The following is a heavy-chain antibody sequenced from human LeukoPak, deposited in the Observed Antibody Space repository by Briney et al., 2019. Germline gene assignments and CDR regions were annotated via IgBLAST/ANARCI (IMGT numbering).Heavy chain of an antibody. CDR2: IYYSGST. Sequence: SETLSLTCTVSGGSISSYYWSWIRQPPGKGLEWIGYIYYSGSTNYNPSLKSRVTISVDTSKNQFSLKLSSVTAADTAVYYCAREGSIAVASTRGYYFDYWGQGTLVTVSS. V-gene: IGHV4-59*01. J-gene: IGHJ4*02. CDR1: GGSISSYY. D-gene: IGHD6-19*01. CDR3: AREGSIAVASTRGYYFDY.